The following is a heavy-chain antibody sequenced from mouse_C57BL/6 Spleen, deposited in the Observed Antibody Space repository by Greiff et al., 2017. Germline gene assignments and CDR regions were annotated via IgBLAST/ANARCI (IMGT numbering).Heavy chain of an antibody. D-gene: IGHD2-4*01. CDR3: TREGYDYGYFDY. J-gene: IGHJ4*01. CDR2: IDPETGGT. Sequence: QVQLQQSGAELVRPGASVTLSCKASGYTFTDYEMHWVKQTPVHGLEWIGAIDPETGGTAYNQKFKGKAILTADKSSSTAYMELRSLTSEDSAVYYCTREGYDYGYFDYWGQGTSVTVSS. V-gene: IGHV1-15*01. CDR1: GYTFTDYE.